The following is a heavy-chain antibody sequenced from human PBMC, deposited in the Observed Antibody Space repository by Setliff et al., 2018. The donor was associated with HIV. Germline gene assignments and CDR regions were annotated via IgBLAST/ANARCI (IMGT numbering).Heavy chain of an antibody. CDR3: ARGTQLVWGRWFDP. Sequence: SETLSLTCTVSGGSISSTSYYWGWIRQPPGKGLEWIGSIYYSGITYYNPSLSSRVTMSVDTSKNQFSLKLSFVTAADTAVYYCARGTQLVWGRWFDPWGQGTLVTVSS. D-gene: IGHD6-6*01. CDR1: GGSISSTSYY. J-gene: IGHJ5*02. V-gene: IGHV4-39*01. CDR2: IYYSGIT.